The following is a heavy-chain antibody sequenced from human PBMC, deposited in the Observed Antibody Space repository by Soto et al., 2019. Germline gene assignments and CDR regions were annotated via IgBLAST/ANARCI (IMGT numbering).Heavy chain of an antibody. CDR1: GDSVSSNSAA. CDR3: ARDPTRGRRASDYGGKNWFDP. Sequence: QVQLQQSGPGLVKPSQTLSLTCAISGDSVSSNSAAWNWIRQSPSRGLEWLGRTYYRSKWYNDYAVSVNSRITLNPDPSKNQFSLQLNSVTHEDTAVYYCARDPTRGRRASDYGGKNWFDPWGQGTLVTVSS. V-gene: IGHV6-1*01. CDR2: TYYRSKWYN. J-gene: IGHJ5*02. D-gene: IGHD4-17*01.